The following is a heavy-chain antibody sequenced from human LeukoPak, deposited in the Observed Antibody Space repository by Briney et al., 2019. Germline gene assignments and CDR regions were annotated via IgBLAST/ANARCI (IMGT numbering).Heavy chain of an antibody. D-gene: IGHD3-22*01. CDR3: VGRDSSGYYGVNFDY. Sequence: SETLSLTCTVSGGSISSGGYYWSWIRQPPGQGLEWIGYIYYSGSTNYNPSLKSRVTISVDTSKNQFSLKLSSVTAADTAAYYCVGRDSSGYYGVNFDYWGQGTLVTVSS. CDR1: GGSISSGGYY. V-gene: IGHV4-61*08. CDR2: IYYSGST. J-gene: IGHJ4*02.